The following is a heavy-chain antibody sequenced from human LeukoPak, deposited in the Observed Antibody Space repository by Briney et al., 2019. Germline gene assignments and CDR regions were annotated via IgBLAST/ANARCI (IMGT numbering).Heavy chain of an antibody. CDR3: ARESAYYYDSSGPRFLKEEYYMDV. J-gene: IGHJ6*03. CDR1: GDSISTTSYF. Sequence: KPSETLSLTCTVSGDSISTTSYFWAWIRQPPGEGLEWIGSIYYSGTTYFNSSLKSRVTISVERSKNHFSLKLSSLTVADTAVYYCARESAYYYDSSGPRFLKEEYYMDVWGKGTTVTISS. D-gene: IGHD3-22*01. V-gene: IGHV4-39*07. CDR2: IYYSGTT.